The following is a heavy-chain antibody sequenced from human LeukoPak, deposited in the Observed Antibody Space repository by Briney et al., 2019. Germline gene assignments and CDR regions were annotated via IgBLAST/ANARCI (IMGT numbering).Heavy chain of an antibody. Sequence: TAGGSLRLSCAASGFTFSNAWMRRQPQAQGKGLVGVSRIKSKTEDGTTDYPATVKVRIAISRDGSQNTMYRQINGLKTEYQGAYYCTKVLLSARDYSWGSYRYLAFDIWGQGTMVTVSS. CDR1: GFTFSNAW. J-gene: IGHJ3*02. D-gene: IGHD3-16*02. CDR2: IKSKTEDGTT. V-gene: IGHV3-15*01. CDR3: TKVLLSARDYSWGSYRYLAFDI.